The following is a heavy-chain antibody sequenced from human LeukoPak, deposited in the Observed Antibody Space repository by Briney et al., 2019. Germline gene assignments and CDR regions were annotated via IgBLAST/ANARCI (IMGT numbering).Heavy chain of an antibody. J-gene: IGHJ6*02. CDR3: ARIHRALLHGMDV. Sequence: GGSLRLSCGASGFTFSSYDMHWVRQATGKGLEWVSAIGIGGDTYYAGSVKGRFTISRENAKNSLYLQMNILSAGDTAVYYCARIHRALLHGMDVWGQGTTVTVSS. D-gene: IGHD3-3*02. CDR2: IGIGGDT. V-gene: IGHV3-13*04. CDR1: GFTFSSYD.